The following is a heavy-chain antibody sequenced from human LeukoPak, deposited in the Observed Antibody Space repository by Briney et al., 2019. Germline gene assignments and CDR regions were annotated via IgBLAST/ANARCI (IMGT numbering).Heavy chain of an antibody. Sequence: ASVKVSCKASGYTFTSYGISWVRQAPGQGLEWMGWISAYNGNANYAQKLQGRVTMTADTSTSTAYMELRSLRSDDTAVYYCASSFGGFTFDYWGQGTLVTVSS. J-gene: IGHJ4*02. V-gene: IGHV1-18*01. D-gene: IGHD2-15*01. CDR2: ISAYNGNA. CDR3: ASSFGGFTFDY. CDR1: GYTFTSYG.